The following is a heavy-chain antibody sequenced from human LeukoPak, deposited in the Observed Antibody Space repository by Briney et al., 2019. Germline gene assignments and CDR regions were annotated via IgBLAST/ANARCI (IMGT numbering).Heavy chain of an antibody. CDR3: ARPRMKAAAGGSSFQH. CDR2: INHSGGT. D-gene: IGHD6-13*01. Sequence: SETLSLTCAVYGGSFSGYYWSWIRQPPGKGLEWIGEINHSGGTNYNPSLKSRVTISVDTSKNQFSLKLSSVTAADTAVYYCARPRMKAAAGGSSFQHWGQGTLVTVSS. CDR1: GGSFSGYY. J-gene: IGHJ1*01. V-gene: IGHV4-34*01.